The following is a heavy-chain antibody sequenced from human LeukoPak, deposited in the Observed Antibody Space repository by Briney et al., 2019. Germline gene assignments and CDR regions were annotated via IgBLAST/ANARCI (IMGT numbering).Heavy chain of an antibody. CDR1: GFTFSSYW. Sequence: GGSLRLSCAASGFTFSSYWMSWVRQAPGKGLEWVANIKQDGSEKYYEDSVKGRFTISRDNAKNSLYLQMNSLRAEDTAVYYCARVGILAAAGTGWFDPWGQGTLVTVSS. D-gene: IGHD6-13*01. V-gene: IGHV3-7*01. J-gene: IGHJ5*02. CDR2: IKQDGSEK. CDR3: ARVGILAAAGTGWFDP.